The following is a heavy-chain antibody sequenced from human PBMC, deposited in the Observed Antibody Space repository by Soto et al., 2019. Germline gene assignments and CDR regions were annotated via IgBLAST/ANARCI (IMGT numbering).Heavy chain of an antibody. V-gene: IGHV3-30*18. J-gene: IGHJ6*03. D-gene: IGHD2-15*01. CDR1: GFSFNNYG. Sequence: QVQLVESGGGVVQPGGSLRLSCAASGFSFNNYGMHWVRQAPGKGLEWVAVILFDGSDNWYADSVKGRFTISRDNSKNTLYLHMNSLTAEDTAVYYCVKDMGYCSGGSCYMVAYFYYYMDVWGKGTTVTVSS. CDR3: VKDMGYCSGGSCYMVAYFYYYMDV. CDR2: ILFDGSDN.